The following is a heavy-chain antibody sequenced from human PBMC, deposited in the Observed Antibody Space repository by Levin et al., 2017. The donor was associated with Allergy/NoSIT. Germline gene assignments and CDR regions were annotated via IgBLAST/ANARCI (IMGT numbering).Heavy chain of an antibody. J-gene: IGHJ6*02. Sequence: GGSLRLSCKGSGSSFTSYWIGWVRQMPGKGLEWMGIIYPGDSDTRYSPSFQGQVTISADKSISTAYLQWSSLKASDTAMYYCASPGIAVAGTVDWYYGMDVWGQGTTVTVSS. CDR3: ASPGIAVAGTVDWYYGMDV. D-gene: IGHD6-19*01. CDR2: IYPGDSDT. V-gene: IGHV5-51*01. CDR1: GSSFTSYW.